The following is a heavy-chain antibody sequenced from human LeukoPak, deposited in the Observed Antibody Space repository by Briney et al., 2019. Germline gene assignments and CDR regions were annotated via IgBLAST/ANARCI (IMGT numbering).Heavy chain of an antibody. CDR1: GFTVSSNY. CDR3: TKRMLSGADSPFDY. V-gene: IGHV3-23*01. J-gene: IGHJ4*02. Sequence: AGGSLRLSCAASGFTVSSNYMSWVRQAPGKGLEWVSLISGSGDRTFYVDSVKGRFTISRDKSKSTLFLQMNSLRAEDTAVYYCTKRMLSGADSPFDYWGQGTLVTVSS. D-gene: IGHD5-12*01. CDR2: ISGSGDRT.